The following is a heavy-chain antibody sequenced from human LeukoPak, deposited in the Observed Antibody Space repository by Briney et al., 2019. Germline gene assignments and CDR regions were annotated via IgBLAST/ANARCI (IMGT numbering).Heavy chain of an antibody. D-gene: IGHD3-22*01. V-gene: IGHV1-24*01. CDR1: GYTLTELS. J-gene: IGHJ6*04. Sequence: ASVKVSCKVSGYTLTELSMHWVRQAPGKGLEWMGGFDPEDGETIYAQKFQGRVTMTEDTSTDTAYMELSSLRSEDTAVYYCATRDNYYDSRGYFTFYMDVWGKGTTVIVSS. CDR2: FDPEDGET. CDR3: ATRDNYYDSRGYFTFYMDV.